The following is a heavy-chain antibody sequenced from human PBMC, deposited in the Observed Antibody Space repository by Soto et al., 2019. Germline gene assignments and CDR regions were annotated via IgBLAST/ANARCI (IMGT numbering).Heavy chain of an antibody. CDR2: IYYSGST. V-gene: IGHV4-39*01. CDR3: ARHCYYDFWSGYYIGWFDP. Sequence: SETLTLTSTVSGGSLSSCSYHWGWLRQPPGKGLEWIGSIYYSGSTYYNPSLKSRVTISVDTSKNQFSLKLSSVTAADTAVYYCARHCYYDFWSGYYIGWFDPWGQGTLVTVS. CDR1: GGSLSSCSYH. D-gene: IGHD3-3*01. J-gene: IGHJ5*02.